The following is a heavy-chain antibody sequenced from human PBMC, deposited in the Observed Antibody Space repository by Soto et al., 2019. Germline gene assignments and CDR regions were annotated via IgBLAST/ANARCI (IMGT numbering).Heavy chain of an antibody. CDR2: IYTSGST. V-gene: IGHV4-4*07. CDR3: ARDRPYDSSGYSNPRPHFYYYYYGMDL. CDR1: GGSISSYY. D-gene: IGHD3-22*01. J-gene: IGHJ6*02. Sequence: PSETLSLTCTGSGGSISSYYWSWIRQPAGKGLEWIGRIYTSGSTNYNPSLKSRVTMSVDTSKNQFSLKLSSVTAADTAVYYCARDRPYDSSGYSNPRPHFYYYYYGMDLWGQGTTVTVSS.